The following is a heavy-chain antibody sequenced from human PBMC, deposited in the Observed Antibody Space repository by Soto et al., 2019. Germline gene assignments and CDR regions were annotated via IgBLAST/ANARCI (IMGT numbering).Heavy chain of an antibody. V-gene: IGHV3-30*18. CDR1: GFGFTYYA. D-gene: IGHD1-26*01. CDR3: AKDEGVGGTLGLFDY. Sequence: QVQLVESGGGAVQPGASLRLSCVASGFGFTYYAMHWVRQAPGKGLESVAVMSSDGSKIHHTDSVKGRFTISRDNSKNTLYLQMNSLRKEDTAVYFCAKDEGVGGTLGLFDYWGQGTLVSVSS. J-gene: IGHJ4*02. CDR2: MSSDGSKI.